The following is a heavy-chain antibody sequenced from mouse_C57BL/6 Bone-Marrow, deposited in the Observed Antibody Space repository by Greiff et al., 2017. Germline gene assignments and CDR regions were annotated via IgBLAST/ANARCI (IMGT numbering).Heavy chain of an antibody. V-gene: IGHV10-1*01. CDR2: IRSKSNNYAT. D-gene: IGHD2-1*01. CDR1: GFSFNTYA. Sequence: EVQLVESGGGLVQPKGSLKLSCAASGFSFNTYAMNWVRQAPGKGLEWVARIRSKSNNYATYYANSVKDRFTISRDNAKNTLFLQMTILRSEDTAMYYCAGRDGNYSWFAYWGQGTLVTVSA. CDR3: AGRDGNYSWFAY. J-gene: IGHJ3*01.